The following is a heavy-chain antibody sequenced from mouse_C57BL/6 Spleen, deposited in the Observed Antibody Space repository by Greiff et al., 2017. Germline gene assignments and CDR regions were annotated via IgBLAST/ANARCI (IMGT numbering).Heavy chain of an antibody. CDR2: ISSGGSYT. J-gene: IGHJ2*01. V-gene: IGHV5-6*01. Sequence: EVQRVESGGDLVKPGGFLKLSCAASGFTFSSYGMSWVRQTPDKRLEWVATISSGGSYTYYPDSVKGRFTISRDNAKNTLYLQMSSLKSEDTAMYYCARQADYSNYVYFDYWGQGTTLTVSS. CDR3: ARQADYSNYVYFDY. D-gene: IGHD2-5*01. CDR1: GFTFSSYG.